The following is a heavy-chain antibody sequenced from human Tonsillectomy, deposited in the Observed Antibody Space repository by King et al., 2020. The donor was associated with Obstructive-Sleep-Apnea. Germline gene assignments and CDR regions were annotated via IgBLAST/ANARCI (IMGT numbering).Heavy chain of an antibody. CDR2: IYYSGST. V-gene: IGHV4-59*01. CDR3: AREAGYGSGTQD. Sequence: QMQLQESGPGLVKPSETLSLTCTVSGGSISSYYWSWIRQPPGKGLEWIGYIYYSGSTNYNPSLKSRVTISVDTSKNQFSLKLSSVTAADTAVYYCAREAGYGSGTQDWGQGTLVTVSS. CDR1: GGSISSYY. D-gene: IGHD3-10*01. J-gene: IGHJ4*02.